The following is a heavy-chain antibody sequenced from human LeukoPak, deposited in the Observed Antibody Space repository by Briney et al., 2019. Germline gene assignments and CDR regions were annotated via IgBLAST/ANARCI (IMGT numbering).Heavy chain of an antibody. CDR3: AKQLGYCSDGSCYFPY. CDR1: GFTFSSSA. V-gene: IGHV3-23*01. CDR2: ISNNGGYT. D-gene: IGHD2-15*01. Sequence: HTGGSLRLSSAASGFTFSSSAMSWVHQAPGKGLEWVSAISNNGGYTYYADSVQGRFTISRDNSKSTLCLQMNSLRAEDTAVYYCAKQLGYCSDGSCYFPYWGQGTLVTVSS. J-gene: IGHJ4*02.